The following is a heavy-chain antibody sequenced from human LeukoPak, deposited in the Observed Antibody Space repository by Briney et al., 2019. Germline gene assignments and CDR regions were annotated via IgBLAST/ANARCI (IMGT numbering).Heavy chain of an antibody. Sequence: EASVKVSCKASGGTFSSYTISWVRQAPGQGLEWMGRIIPILGIANYAQKFQGRVTITADKSTSTAYMELSSLRSEDAAVYYCARGPSYYDSSGYYTREAVYFDYWGQGTLVTVSS. CDR2: IIPILGIA. J-gene: IGHJ4*02. CDR1: GGTFSSYT. CDR3: ARGPSYYDSSGYYTREAVYFDY. V-gene: IGHV1-69*02. D-gene: IGHD3-22*01.